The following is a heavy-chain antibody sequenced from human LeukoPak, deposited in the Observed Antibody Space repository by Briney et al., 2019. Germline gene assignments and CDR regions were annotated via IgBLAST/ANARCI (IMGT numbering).Heavy chain of an antibody. CDR1: GFTFGSYV. D-gene: IGHD3-3*01. Sequence: PGGSLRLSCAASGFTFGSYVMSWVRQAPGKGLEWVSSISSSSSYIYYADSVKGRFTISRDNAKNSLYLQMNSLRAEDTAVYYCAREGYYDFWSGYYPFDYWGQGTLVTVSS. CDR3: AREGYYDFWSGYYPFDY. V-gene: IGHV3-21*01. J-gene: IGHJ4*02. CDR2: ISSSSSYI.